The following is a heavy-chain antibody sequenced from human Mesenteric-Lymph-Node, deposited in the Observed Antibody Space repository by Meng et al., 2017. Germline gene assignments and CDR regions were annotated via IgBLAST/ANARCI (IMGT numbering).Heavy chain of an antibody. CDR3: ARDSWAYYDFWSGLDAFDI. V-gene: IGHV3-30*07. CDR1: GFTFSSYD. D-gene: IGHD3-3*01. J-gene: IGHJ3*02. Sequence: GESLKISCAASGFTFSSYDMHWVRQAPGKGLEWVAIISNDGSKKYYTDSVKGRSTISRDNSKNTLYLQMNSLRAEDTAVYYCARDSWAYYDFWSGLDAFDIWGQGTMVTVSS. CDR2: ISNDGSKK.